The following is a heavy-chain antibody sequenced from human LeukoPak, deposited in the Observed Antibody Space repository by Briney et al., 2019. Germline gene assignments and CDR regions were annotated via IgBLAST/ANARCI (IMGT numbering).Heavy chain of an antibody. CDR1: RYTFTGYY. V-gene: IGHV1-46*01. Sequence: AASVKVSCKASRYTFTGYYMHWVRQAPGQGLEWMGIINPSGGSTSYAQKFQGRVTMTRDMSTSTDYMELSSLRSEDTAVYYCARDNSVEDTAWWFDPWGQGTLVTVSS. CDR3: ARDNSVEDTAWWFDP. CDR2: INPSGGST. J-gene: IGHJ5*02. D-gene: IGHD4-23*01.